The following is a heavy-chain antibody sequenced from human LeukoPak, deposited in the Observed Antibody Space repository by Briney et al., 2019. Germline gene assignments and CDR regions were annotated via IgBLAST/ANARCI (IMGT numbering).Heavy chain of an antibody. D-gene: IGHD5-12*01. CDR2: IYYSGST. CDR3: ASHHGGYVSFDY. V-gene: IGHV4-59*01. J-gene: IGHJ4*02. Sequence: SETLSLTCTVSGGSISSYYWSWIRQPPGKGLEWIGYIYYSGSTNYNPSLKSRVTISVDTSKNQFSLKLSSVTAADTAVYYCASHHGGYVSFDYWGQGTLVTVTS. CDR1: GGSISSYY.